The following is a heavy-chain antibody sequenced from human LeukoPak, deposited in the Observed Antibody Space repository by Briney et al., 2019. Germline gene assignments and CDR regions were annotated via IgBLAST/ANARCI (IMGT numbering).Heavy chain of an antibody. J-gene: IGHJ4*02. Sequence: GGSLRLSCAASGFTFGTYGMHWVRQAPGKGLEWVAVIWYDGSNKYYADSVKGRFTISRDNSKNTLYLQMNSLRAEDTAVYYCAKQSSGWDIDYWGQGTLVTVSS. CDR2: IWYDGSNK. CDR3: AKQSSGWDIDY. D-gene: IGHD6-19*01. V-gene: IGHV3-33*06. CDR1: GFTFGTYG.